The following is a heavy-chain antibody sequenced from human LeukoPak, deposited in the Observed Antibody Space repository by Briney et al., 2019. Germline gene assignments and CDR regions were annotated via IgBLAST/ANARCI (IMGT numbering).Heavy chain of an antibody. V-gene: IGHV1-69*05. CDR2: IIPIFGTP. CDR1: GGTFSSYA. CDR3: ARGGYYDFWSGRGEAYYYYMDV. Sequence: ASVNVSRKPSGGTFSSYAVSWVRQAPGQGLEWMGGIIPIFGTPNYAQKFQGRVTITTDESTSTACMELSSLRSEDTAVYYCARGGYYDFWSGRGEAYYYYMDVWGKGTTVTVSS. D-gene: IGHD3-3*01. J-gene: IGHJ6*03.